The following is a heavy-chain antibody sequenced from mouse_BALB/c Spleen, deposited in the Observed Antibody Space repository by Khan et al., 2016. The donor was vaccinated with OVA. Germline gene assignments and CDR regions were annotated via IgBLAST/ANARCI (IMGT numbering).Heavy chain of an antibody. Sequence: DLVKPGASVKLSCKASGYTFTSYWINWIKQRPGQGLEWIGRVSPGSGSPYYNEMFKGKAAVTVDKSSSTAYIQLTSLSSEDSAVYFCTGSSCDGNGLYAVDYWGQGTSVTVSS. V-gene: IGHV1S41*01. D-gene: IGHD1-1*01. CDR2: VSPGSGSP. J-gene: IGHJ4*01. CDR3: TGSSCDGNGLYAVDY. CDR1: GYTFTSYW.